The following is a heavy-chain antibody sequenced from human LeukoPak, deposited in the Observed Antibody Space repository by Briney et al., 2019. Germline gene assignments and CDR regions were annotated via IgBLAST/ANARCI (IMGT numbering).Heavy chain of an antibody. CDR2: INGGGSS. Sequence: GGSLRLSCAASGFTFNNYAMTWVRQAPGKGLEWVSVINGGGSSYYADSVKGRLTFSRDTSKDTLSLQMNSLRDEDTAVYYCAKGQGYNYGDSIDYWGQGTLVTVSS. V-gene: IGHV3-23*01. CDR3: AKGQGYNYGDSIDY. CDR1: GFTFNNYA. J-gene: IGHJ4*02. D-gene: IGHD5-18*01.